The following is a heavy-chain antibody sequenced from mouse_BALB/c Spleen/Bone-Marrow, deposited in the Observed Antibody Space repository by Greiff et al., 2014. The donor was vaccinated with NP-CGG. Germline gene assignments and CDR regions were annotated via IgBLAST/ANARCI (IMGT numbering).Heavy chain of an antibody. Sequence: DVHLVESGPDLVKPSQSLSLTCTVAGYSITSGYGWHWIRQFPGNKLEWMGYIHYSGSTNYNPSLQSRISITRDTSKNQFFLQLNSVTTEDTATYYCVRETTVVADFDYWGQGTTLTVSS. CDR3: VRETTVVADFDY. V-gene: IGHV3-1*02. J-gene: IGHJ2*01. CDR1: GYSITSGYG. D-gene: IGHD1-1*01. CDR2: IHYSGST.